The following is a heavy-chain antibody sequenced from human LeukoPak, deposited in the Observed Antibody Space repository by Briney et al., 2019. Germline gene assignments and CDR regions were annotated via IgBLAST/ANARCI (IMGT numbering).Heavy chain of an antibody. CDR1: GYTFTSYW. J-gene: IGHJ4*02. CDR2: IYPADSDT. Sequence: GESLKISCKASGYTFTSYWIGWVRQMPGRGPEWMGFIYPADSDTRYSPPFQGQVTISADKSISTAYLQWSSLKASDTAMYYCARVLADANYFDYWGQGTLVTVSS. V-gene: IGHV5-51*01. CDR3: ARVLADANYFDY.